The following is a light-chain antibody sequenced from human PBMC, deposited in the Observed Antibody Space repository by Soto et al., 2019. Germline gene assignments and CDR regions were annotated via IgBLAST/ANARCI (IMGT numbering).Light chain of an antibody. V-gene: IGKV1-39*01. CDR2: AAS. CDR3: QQTYSTPQA. CDR1: QSISSY. Sequence: DIQMTQFQPSLSASVRDIFTITCRASQSISSYLNRYQQKPGKVTKLPIYAASSFQRGVTSRFCGSGSGTDFTLTISSLQPEDFATYYCQQTYSTPQAFGQGTKV. J-gene: IGKJ1*01.